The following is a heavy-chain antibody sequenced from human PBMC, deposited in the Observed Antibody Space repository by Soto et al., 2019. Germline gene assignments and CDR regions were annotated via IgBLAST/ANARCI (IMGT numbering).Heavy chain of an antibody. CDR3: ANYYDSSGYPHRFFQH. CDR1: GLTFSNYA. J-gene: IGHJ1*01. CDR2: IGGRGDNT. D-gene: IGHD3-22*01. Sequence: PGGSLRLSCAASGLTFSNYAMSWVRQAPGKGLEWVSSIGGRGDNTYYAESVEGRFTISRDISKNALYLHMNSLRVDDTAIYYCANYYDSSGYPHRFFQHWGQGTLVTVSS. V-gene: IGHV3-23*01.